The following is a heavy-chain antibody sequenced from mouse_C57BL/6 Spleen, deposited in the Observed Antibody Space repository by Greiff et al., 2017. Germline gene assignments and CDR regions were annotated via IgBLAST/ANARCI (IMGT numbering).Heavy chain of an antibody. CDR3: ARSASYGSSLWYFDV. CDR2: IYPGDGDT. CDR1: GYAFSSSW. V-gene: IGHV1-82*01. Sequence: VQLQESGPELVKPGASVKISCKASGYAFSSSWMNWVKQRPGKGLEWIGRIYPGDGDTNYNGKFKGKATLTADKSSSTSYMQLSSLTSEDSAVYFCARSASYGSSLWYFDVWGTGTTVTVSS. J-gene: IGHJ1*03. D-gene: IGHD1-1*01.